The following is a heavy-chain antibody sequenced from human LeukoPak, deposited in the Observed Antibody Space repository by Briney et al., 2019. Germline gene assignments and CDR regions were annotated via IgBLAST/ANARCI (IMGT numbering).Heavy chain of an antibody. CDR1: GYTFTSYA. CDR2: ISAGNGNT. V-gene: IGHV1-3*01. CDR3: ATTPITPYYYYGMDV. D-gene: IGHD1/OR15-1a*01. Sequence: ASVKVSCKASGYTFTSYAIHWVRQAPGQRLEWMGWISAGNGNTKYSQNFQGRVTFISNTSATTAFMELSSLRSEDTAVYYCATTPITPYYYYGMDVWGQGTTVTVSS. J-gene: IGHJ6*02.